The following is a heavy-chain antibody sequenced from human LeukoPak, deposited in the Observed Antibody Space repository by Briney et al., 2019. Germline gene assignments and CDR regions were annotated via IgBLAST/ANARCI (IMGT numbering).Heavy chain of an antibody. D-gene: IGHD3-10*01. CDR3: ARQEIGNYFDY. Sequence: SETLSLTCTVSGDSISSTTYYWTWIRQPAEKGLEWIGRIYATGSTNYNPSLKSRVTISVDTSKNQFSLKLSSVTAADTAVYYCARQEIGNYFDYWGQGTLVTVSS. V-gene: IGHV4-61*02. J-gene: IGHJ4*02. CDR1: GDSISSTTYY. CDR2: IYATGST.